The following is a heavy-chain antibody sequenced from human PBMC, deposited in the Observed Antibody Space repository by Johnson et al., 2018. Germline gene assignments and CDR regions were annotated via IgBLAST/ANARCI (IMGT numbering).Heavy chain of an antibody. CDR1: GFTFSGSA. J-gene: IGHJ6*03. CDR3: TASSSSSLYYYYYYMDV. V-gene: IGHV3-73*01. D-gene: IGHD6-6*01. Sequence: VQLVQSGGGLVQPGGSXKLSCAASGFTFSGSAMHWVRQASGKGLVWVGRISSTANSYATAYAASVKGRFTISRDDSKNTLYLQMNSLKTEDTAVYYCTASSSSSLYYYYYYMDVWGKGTTVTVSS. CDR2: ISSTANSYAT.